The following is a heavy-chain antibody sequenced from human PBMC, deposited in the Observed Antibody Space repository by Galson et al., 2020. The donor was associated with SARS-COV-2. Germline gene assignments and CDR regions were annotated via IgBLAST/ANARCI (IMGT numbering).Heavy chain of an antibody. Sequence: TGGSLRLSCAASGFTFSTYAIHWVRQAPGKGLEWVAVISYDGSNKYYADSVKGRFSISRDNSKNTLYLQMNSLRPEDTAVHYCAKGYSGSYFGWFDSWGQGTLVTVSS. D-gene: IGHD1-26*01. CDR3: AKGYSGSYFGWFDS. V-gene: IGHV3-30*18. J-gene: IGHJ5*01. CDR2: ISYDGSNK. CDR1: GFTFSTYA.